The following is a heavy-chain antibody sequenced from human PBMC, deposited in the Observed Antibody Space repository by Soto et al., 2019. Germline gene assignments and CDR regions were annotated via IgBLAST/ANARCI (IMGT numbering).Heavy chain of an antibody. J-gene: IGHJ4*02. CDR3: ASDTFSSGWSFDH. Sequence: EVQLVESGGGLVQPGGSLRLSCAASGFTFSSYWMSWVRQAPGKGLEGVANIKQDGSEKYYVDSVKGRFTLSRDNAKKSLYLQMNSLRAEDTAVYYCASDTFSSGWSFDHWGQGTLVTVSS. D-gene: IGHD6-19*01. CDR2: IKQDGSEK. V-gene: IGHV3-7*01. CDR1: GFTFSSYW.